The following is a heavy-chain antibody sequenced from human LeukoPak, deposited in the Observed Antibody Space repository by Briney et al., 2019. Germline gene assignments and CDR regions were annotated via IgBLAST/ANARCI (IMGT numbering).Heavy chain of an antibody. CDR1: GFTVSTYA. J-gene: IGHJ2*01. CDR3: ASSPPTGTTWYFDL. CDR2: ISSNGGST. V-gene: IGHV3-64*01. D-gene: IGHD1-7*01. Sequence: GGALRLSCAASGFTVSTYAMHWVRQAPGKGLEYVSAISSNGGSTYYANSVKGRFTISRVNTKNTLYLQMGSLRAEDRAVYYCASSPPTGTTWYFDLWGRGTLVTVSS.